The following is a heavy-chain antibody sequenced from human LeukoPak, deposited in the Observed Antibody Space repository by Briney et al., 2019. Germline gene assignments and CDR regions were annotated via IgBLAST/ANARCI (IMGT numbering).Heavy chain of an antibody. D-gene: IGHD2-15*01. CDR2: MNPNNGNT. J-gene: IGHJ4*02. CDR1: GYTFTSYG. CDR3: ARGSPPGLLYCSGGNCLDREFDY. V-gene: IGHV1-8*02. Sequence: HGASVKVSCKASGYTFTSYGINWVRQATGQGLEWMGWMNPNNGNTGYAQKFQGRVTMTRDTSMSTAYMELSSLRSEDTAVYYCARGSPPGLLYCSGGNCLDREFDYWGQGTLVTVSS.